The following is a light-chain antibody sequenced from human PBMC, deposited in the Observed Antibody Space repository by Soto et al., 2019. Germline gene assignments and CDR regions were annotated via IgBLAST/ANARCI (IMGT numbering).Light chain of an antibody. CDR1: SSDVGGYNY. CDR3: SSYTSSSTQV. Sequence: QSALTQPASVPGSPGHSITISCTGTSSDVGGYNYVSWYPQHPGKAPKLMIYEVSNRPSGVSNRFSGSKSGNTASLTISGLQAEDEADYYSSSYTSSSTQVFGTGTKVTVL. CDR2: EVS. J-gene: IGLJ1*01. V-gene: IGLV2-14*01.